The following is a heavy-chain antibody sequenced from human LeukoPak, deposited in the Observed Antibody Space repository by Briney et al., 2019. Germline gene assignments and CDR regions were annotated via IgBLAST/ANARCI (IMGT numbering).Heavy chain of an antibody. Sequence: SETLSLTCTVSGGSISSYYWSWIRQPPGKGLEWIGYIYYSGSTNYNPSLKSRVTISVDTSKNQLSLKLSSVTAADTAVYYCARGRLEWGSWQLDYWGQGTLVTVSS. CDR1: GGSISSYY. V-gene: IGHV4-59*01. D-gene: IGHD3-3*01. J-gene: IGHJ4*02. CDR2: IYYSGST. CDR3: ARGRLEWGSWQLDY.